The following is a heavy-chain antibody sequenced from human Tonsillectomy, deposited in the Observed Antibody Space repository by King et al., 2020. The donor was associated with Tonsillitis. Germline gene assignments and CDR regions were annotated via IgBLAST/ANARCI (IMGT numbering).Heavy chain of an antibody. V-gene: IGHV1-18*01. Sequence: QLVQSGAEVKKPGASVKVSCKASGYTFTSYGITWVRQAPGQGLEWMGWISAYNGNTNYAQKLQGSVTMTTDTSTSTAYMELRSLRSDDTAVYYCAREHGIAVAGTVDYWGEGTLVTVSS. CDR1: GYTFTSYG. J-gene: IGHJ4*02. D-gene: IGHD6-19*01. CDR3: AREHGIAVAGTVDY. CDR2: ISAYNGNT.